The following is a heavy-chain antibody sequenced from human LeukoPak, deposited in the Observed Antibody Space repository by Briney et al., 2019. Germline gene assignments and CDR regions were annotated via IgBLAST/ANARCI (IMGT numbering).Heavy chain of an antibody. CDR1: GFTFSSYS. J-gene: IGHJ4*02. CDR3: AFDSSGTSWVY. D-gene: IGHD3-22*01. V-gene: IGHV3-21*01. Sequence: GGSLRLSCAASGFTFSSYSMNWVRQAPGKGLEWVSFISSSSGYIYYADSVKGRFTISRDNAKNSLYLQMNSLRAEDTAVYYCAFDSSGTSWVYWGQGTLVTVSS. CDR2: ISSSSGYI.